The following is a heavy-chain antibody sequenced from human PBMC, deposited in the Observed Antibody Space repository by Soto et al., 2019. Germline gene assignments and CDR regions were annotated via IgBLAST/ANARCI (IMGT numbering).Heavy chain of an antibody. J-gene: IGHJ3*02. CDR3: ARGASEIVVTLLVRGAFDI. CDR2: IKHSGST. V-gene: IGHV4-34*01. CDR1: GGSFSGYY. Sequence: QVQLQQWGAGLLKPSETLSLTCAVYGGSFSGYYWSWIRQPPGKGLEWIGEIKHSGSTNYNPSLKTQVTISVDMSKRQFTLKMSFVHAAGKAGYYCARGASEIVVTLLVRGAFDIWGQGTMVTVSS. D-gene: IGHD5-12*01.